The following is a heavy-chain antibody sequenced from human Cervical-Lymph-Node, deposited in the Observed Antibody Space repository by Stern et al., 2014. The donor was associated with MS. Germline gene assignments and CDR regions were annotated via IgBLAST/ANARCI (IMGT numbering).Heavy chain of an antibody. CDR2: NHSYNGNT. D-gene: IGHD2-15*01. Sequence: VQLVQSGASVKKPGASVKVSCKASGYTFTSYGISWGRQAPGQGLEWMGVNHSYNGNTHYAQKLQGKVNMTTDTSTSTAYMELMSLRSDDTAVYYCARGLLGSENAFDIWGQGTMVTVSS. V-gene: IGHV1-18*01. CDR1: GYTFTSYG. CDR3: ARGLLGSENAFDI. J-gene: IGHJ3*02.